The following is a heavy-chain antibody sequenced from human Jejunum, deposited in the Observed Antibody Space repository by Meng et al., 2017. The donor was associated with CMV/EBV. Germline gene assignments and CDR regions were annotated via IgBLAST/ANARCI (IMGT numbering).Heavy chain of an antibody. CDR1: W. CDR2: MKSKNYNETT. V-gene: IGHV3-15*01. J-gene: IGHJ6*02. D-gene: IGHD2-15*01. CDR3: ATDRPVVADPYHDYHGLDV. Sequence: WMNWIRQAPGKVLEGVGRMKSKNYNETTDYAAPVKGRFTISRDDSTNTLLRQRDGLKAEDTAVYYCATDRPVVADPYHDYHGLDVWGQGTAVTVSS.